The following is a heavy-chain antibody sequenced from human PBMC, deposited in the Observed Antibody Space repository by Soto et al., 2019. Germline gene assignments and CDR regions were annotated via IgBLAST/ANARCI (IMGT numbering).Heavy chain of an antibody. CDR1: GASVSGGTYY. D-gene: IGHD3-22*01. Sequence: QLQLQESGPGLVKPSETLSLACSVSGASVSGGTYYWGWIRQPPGKGLEWVGDVHYSGITHYNPSLMSRATIAVDTPHNQFSLKLSSVTAPDTAVYYCARRAHGYPTNWFDPWGQGTLVIVSS. J-gene: IGHJ5*02. CDR3: ARRAHGYPTNWFDP. V-gene: IGHV4-39*01. CDR2: VHYSGIT.